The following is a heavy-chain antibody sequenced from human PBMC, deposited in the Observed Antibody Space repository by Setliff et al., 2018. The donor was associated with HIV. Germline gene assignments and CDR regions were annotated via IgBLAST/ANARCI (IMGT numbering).Heavy chain of an antibody. CDR3: ANFLPDTAAAGPRFDY. CDR1: GGSFSGSY. J-gene: IGHJ4*02. CDR2: LNYDGVT. V-gene: IGHV4-34*01. D-gene: IGHD6-13*01. Sequence: PSETLSLTCAVYGGSFSGSYWSWIRQPPGKGLEWIGELNYDGVTNHNPSLKSRVTISVEASKIQWSLKLSSVTAADTAVYYCANFLPDTAAAGPRFDYWGQGTLVTVSS.